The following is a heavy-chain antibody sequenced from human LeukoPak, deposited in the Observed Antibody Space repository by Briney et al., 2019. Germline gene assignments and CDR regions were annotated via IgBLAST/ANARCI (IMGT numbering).Heavy chain of an antibody. CDR1: GYTFTSYG. Sequence: ASVKVSCKASGYTFTSYGISWVRQAPGQGLEWMGWISAYNGNTNYAQKLQGRVTMTTDTSTSTAYMELRSLRSDDTAVYYCARGGSRYYDSSGYAFDIWGQGTMVTVSS. V-gene: IGHV1-18*01. CDR3: ARGGSRYYDSSGYAFDI. D-gene: IGHD3-22*01. CDR2: ISAYNGNT. J-gene: IGHJ3*02.